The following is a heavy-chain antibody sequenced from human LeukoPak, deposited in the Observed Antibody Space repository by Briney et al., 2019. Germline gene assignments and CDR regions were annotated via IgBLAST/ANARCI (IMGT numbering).Heavy chain of an antibody. CDR1: GYTFTSYG. V-gene: IGHV1-18*01. Sequence: AASVKVSCKASGYTFTSYGISWVRQAPGQGLEWMGWISAYNGITNYAQKLQGRVTMTTDTSTSTAYMELRSLRSDDTAVYYCARDMTSSSWYGVDYWGQGTLVTVSS. J-gene: IGHJ4*02. CDR2: ISAYNGIT. D-gene: IGHD6-13*01. CDR3: ARDMTSSSWYGVDY.